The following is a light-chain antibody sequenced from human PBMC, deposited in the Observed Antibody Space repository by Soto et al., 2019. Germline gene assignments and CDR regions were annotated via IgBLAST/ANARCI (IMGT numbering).Light chain of an antibody. CDR3: QHYNTWPWT. CDR1: QSVNSH. CDR2: GAS. V-gene: IGKV3-15*01. Sequence: ETVMTQSPATLSVSPGERVTLSCRASQSVNSHLAWYQQKLGQAPRVLIYGASTRATGTPARFSGSGSETEFILTINSLQSEDVAVYYCQHYNTWPWTFGQGTKVEI. J-gene: IGKJ1*01.